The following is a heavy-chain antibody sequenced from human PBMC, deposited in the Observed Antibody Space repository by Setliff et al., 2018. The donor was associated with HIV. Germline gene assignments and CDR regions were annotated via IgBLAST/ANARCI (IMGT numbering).Heavy chain of an antibody. D-gene: IGHD5-12*01. CDR3: ASAGAWQRNALDI. CDR1: GYSFTNHY. J-gene: IGHJ3*02. Sequence: VSCKPSGYSFTNHYMHWVRQAPGQGLEWMGVINPTGGSTRNTQKSQGRVAMTRDTSTSTVYMELSSLRSEDTAVYYCASAGAWQRNALDIWGQGTMVTVSS. V-gene: IGHV1-46*01. CDR2: INPTGGST.